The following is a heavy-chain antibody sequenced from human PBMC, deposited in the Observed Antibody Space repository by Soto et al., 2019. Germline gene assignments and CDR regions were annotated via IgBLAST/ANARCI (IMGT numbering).Heavy chain of an antibody. V-gene: IGHV3-11*01. CDR2: ISSSGSTI. D-gene: IGHD5-12*01. CDR1: GFTFSDYY. CDR3: ARGLKDIVAPPFDAFDI. J-gene: IGHJ3*02. Sequence: GGSLRLSCAASGFTFSDYYMSWIRQAPGKGLEWVSYISSSGSTIYYADSVKGRFTISRDNAKNSLYLQMNSLRAEDTAVYYCARGLKDIVAPPFDAFDIWGQGTMFTVSS.